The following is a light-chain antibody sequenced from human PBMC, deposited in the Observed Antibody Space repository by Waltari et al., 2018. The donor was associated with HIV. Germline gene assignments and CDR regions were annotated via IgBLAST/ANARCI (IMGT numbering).Light chain of an antibody. CDR2: DVS. V-gene: IGLV2-14*03. Sequence: QSALTQPASVSGSPGQSLTIPCTGTSGDVGGYNHVSRYQQHPGKVPQLIIYDVSMRHAGVSDRFSGFKSGNTAFLTISGLQAEDEADYHCSSYTGRSTHVVFGGGTKLTVL. CDR3: SSYTGRSTHVV. J-gene: IGLJ2*01. CDR1: SGDVGGYNH.